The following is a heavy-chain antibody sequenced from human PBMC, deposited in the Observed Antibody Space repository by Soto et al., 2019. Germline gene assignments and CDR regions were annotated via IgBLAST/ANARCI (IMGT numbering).Heavy chain of an antibody. Sequence: QVRLVQSGAGVKKPGSSVKLSCNASGGTFRSSASSWLRQAPVQVLVLMGGIIPIFTTPDYAETLQARVTIPADESASTASMELRSLPSEDTAVYYWARDRDRLQVGWNYYYIMDVWGQGTTVTVSS. CDR3: ARDRDRLQVGWNYYYIMDV. J-gene: IGHJ6*02. CDR1: GGTFRSSA. V-gene: IGHV1-69*12. CDR2: IIPIFTTP. D-gene: IGHD6-25*01.